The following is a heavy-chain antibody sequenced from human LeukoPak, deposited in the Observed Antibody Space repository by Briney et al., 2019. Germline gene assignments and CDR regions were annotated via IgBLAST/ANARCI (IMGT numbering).Heavy chain of an antibody. Sequence: GGSLRLSCAASGFTFSSYAMSWVRQAPGKGLEWVSAISGSGGSTYYADSVKGRFTISRDNTKNTLYLQMNSLRAEDTAVYYCAKDRYGSGSYCDYWGQGTLVTVSS. CDR2: ISGSGGST. D-gene: IGHD3-10*01. V-gene: IGHV3-23*01. CDR3: AKDRYGSGSYCDY. J-gene: IGHJ4*02. CDR1: GFTFSSYA.